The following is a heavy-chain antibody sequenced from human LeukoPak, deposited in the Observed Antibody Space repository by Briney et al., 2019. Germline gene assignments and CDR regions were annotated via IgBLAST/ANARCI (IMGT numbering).Heavy chain of an antibody. V-gene: IGHV5-51*01. CDR3: ARLGKDSSCGWPWDWFDP. D-gene: IGHD6-19*01. CDR1: GYSFTSYW. J-gene: IGHJ5*02. CDR2: IYPGDSDT. Sequence: GESLKISCKGSGYSFTSYWIGWVRQMPGKGLEWMGIIYPGDSDTRYSPSFQGQVTISADKSISTAYLQWSSLKASDTAMYYCARLGKDSSCGWPWDWFDPWGRGTLVTVSS.